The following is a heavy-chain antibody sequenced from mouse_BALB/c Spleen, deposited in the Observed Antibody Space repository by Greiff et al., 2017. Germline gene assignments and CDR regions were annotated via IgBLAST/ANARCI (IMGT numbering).Heavy chain of an antibody. CDR2: ISSGGSYT. V-gene: IGHV5-6-4*01. CDR1: GFTFSSYT. CDR3: TRDEYGNYFDY. D-gene: IGHD2-10*02. Sequence: EVNLVESGGGLVKPGGSLKLSCAASGFTFSSYTMSWVRQTPEKRLEWVATISSGGSYTYYPDSVKGRFTISRDNAKNTLYLQMSSLKSEDTAMYYCTRDEYGNYFDYWGQGTTLTVSS. J-gene: IGHJ2*01.